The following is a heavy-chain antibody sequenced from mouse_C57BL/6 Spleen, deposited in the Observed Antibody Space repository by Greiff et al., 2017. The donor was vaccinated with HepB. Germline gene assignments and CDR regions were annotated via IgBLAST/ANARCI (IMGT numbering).Heavy chain of an antibody. J-gene: IGHJ2*01. V-gene: IGHV7-3*01. D-gene: IGHD2-3*01. CDR2: IRNKANGYTT. CDR3: ARYKSDGYMYYFDY. CDR1: GFTFTDYY. Sequence: EVQLVESGGGLVQPGGSLSLSCAASGFTFTDYYMSWVRQPPGKALEWLGFIRNKANGYTTEYSASVKGRFTISRDNSQSILYLQMNALRAEDSATYYCARYKSDGYMYYFDYWGQGTTLTVSS.